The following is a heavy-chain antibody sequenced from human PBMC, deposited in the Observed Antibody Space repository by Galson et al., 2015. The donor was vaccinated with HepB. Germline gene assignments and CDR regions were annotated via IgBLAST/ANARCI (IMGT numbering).Heavy chain of an antibody. CDR3: ATLGTAMVEFDY. J-gene: IGHJ4*02. CDR1: GYTFTSYY. D-gene: IGHD5-18*01. V-gene: IGHV1-46*01. Sequence: SVKVSCKASGYTFTSYYMHWVRQAPGQGLEWMGIINPSGGSTSYAQKFQGRVTMTRDTSTSTVYMELSSLRSEDTAVYYCATLGTAMVEFDYWGQGTLVTVSS. CDR2: INPSGGST.